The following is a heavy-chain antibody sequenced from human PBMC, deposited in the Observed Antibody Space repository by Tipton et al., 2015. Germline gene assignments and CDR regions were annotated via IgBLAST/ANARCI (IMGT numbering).Heavy chain of an antibody. D-gene: IGHD2-15*01. J-gene: IGHJ4*02. V-gene: IGHV4-39*02. CDR1: GGSISSSTYY. Sequence: GLVKPSETLSLTCTVSGGSISSSTYYWGWIRQPPGKGLEWIGTIYYSGTTYYNPSLKSRVTISVDTSKNQFSLKLSSVAAADTAVYYCARDAQGGKTGYCTETSCYSLGFDSWGQGTLVTVSS. CDR3: ARDAQGGKTGYCTETSCYSLGFDS. CDR2: IYYSGTT.